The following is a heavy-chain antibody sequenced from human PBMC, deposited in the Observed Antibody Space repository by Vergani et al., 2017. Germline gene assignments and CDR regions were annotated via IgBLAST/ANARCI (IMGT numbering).Heavy chain of an antibody. CDR3: GRDAGEYDKDALDV. D-gene: IGHD4-17*01. CDR1: GVSFSTGCQS. J-gene: IGHJ3*01. Sequence: QVQLQESGPGLVKPSQTLSLTCTVSGVSFSTGCQSWTWLRHSAGKGLEWIGRIYTSGATNYNPSLRSRAIMSVDASKKQFSLKLTSVTTADTAVYYCGRDAGEYDKDALDVWGQGTKVTVTS. CDR2: IYTSGAT. V-gene: IGHV4-61*02.